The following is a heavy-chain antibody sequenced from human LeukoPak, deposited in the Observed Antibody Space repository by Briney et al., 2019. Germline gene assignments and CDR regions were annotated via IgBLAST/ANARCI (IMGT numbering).Heavy chain of an antibody. Sequence: ASVKVSCKTGYSFTDYYIHWVRPAPGQGLEWMGWIIPNSGDTNYAQKFQGRVTMTRDTSISTAYLELRGLKSDDTAVYYCATPFTPFGYWGQGTLVTVSS. CDR1: GYSFTDYY. CDR3: ATPFTPFGY. CDR2: IIPNSGDT. V-gene: IGHV1-2*02. J-gene: IGHJ4*02.